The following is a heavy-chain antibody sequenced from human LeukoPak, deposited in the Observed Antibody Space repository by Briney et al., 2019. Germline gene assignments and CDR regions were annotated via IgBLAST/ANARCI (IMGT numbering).Heavy chain of an antibody. V-gene: IGHV4-34*01. D-gene: IGHD4-23*01. CDR3: ARGLLNYYGGNSSFDY. J-gene: IGHJ4*02. CDR2: INHSGST. Sequence: SETLSLTCAVYGGSFSGYYWSWIRQPPGKGLEWIGEINHSGSTNYNPSLKSRVTISVDTSKNQFSLKLSSVTAADTAVYYCARGLLNYYGGNSSFDYWGRGTLVTVSS. CDR1: GGSFSGYY.